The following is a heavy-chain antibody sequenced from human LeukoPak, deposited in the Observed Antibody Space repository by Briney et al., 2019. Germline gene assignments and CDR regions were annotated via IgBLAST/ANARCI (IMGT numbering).Heavy chain of an antibody. Sequence: GGSLRLSCAASGFTLSSYWMHWVRQVPGKGLVWVSRIKSDGSDIRYADSVKGRFTISRDNAKNTLYLQMNSLRAEDTAVYYCARGYSSGLHFDYWGQGTLVTVSS. V-gene: IGHV3-74*01. D-gene: IGHD6-19*01. CDR1: GFTLSSYW. CDR3: ARGYSSGLHFDY. CDR2: IKSDGSDI. J-gene: IGHJ4*02.